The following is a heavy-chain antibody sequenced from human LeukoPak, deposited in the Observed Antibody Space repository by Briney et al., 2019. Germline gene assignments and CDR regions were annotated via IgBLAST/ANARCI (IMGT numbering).Heavy chain of an antibody. J-gene: IGHJ6*02. CDR2: IKYDGNEE. Sequence: GGSLRLSCAASGFTFSSYWMSWMRQAPGRGLEWVANIKYDGNEEYYVDSVKGRFTISRDNAKNSLYLQMNSLRAEDTAVYYCARDMATIFGVVRNVWGQGTTVTVSS. CDR1: GFTFSSYW. V-gene: IGHV3-7*01. D-gene: IGHD3-3*01. CDR3: ARDMATIFGVVRNV.